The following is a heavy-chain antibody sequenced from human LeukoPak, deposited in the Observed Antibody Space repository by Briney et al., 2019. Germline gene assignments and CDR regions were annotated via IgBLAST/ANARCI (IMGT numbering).Heavy chain of an antibody. CDR1: GYTFTSYY. V-gene: IGHV1-46*01. CDR3: ARDPRDYDILTGVLWGCWFDP. CDR2: INPSGGST. D-gene: IGHD3-9*01. Sequence: ASVKVSCKASGYTFTSYYMHWVRQAPGQGLEWMGIINPSGGSTSYAQKFQGRVTMTGDTSTSTVYMELSSLRSEDTAVYYCARDPRDYDILTGVLWGCWFDPWGQGTLVTVSS. J-gene: IGHJ5*02.